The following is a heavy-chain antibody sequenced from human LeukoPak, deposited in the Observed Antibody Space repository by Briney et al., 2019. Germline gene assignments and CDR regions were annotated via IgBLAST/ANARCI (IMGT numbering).Heavy chain of an antibody. D-gene: IGHD5-12*01. CDR3: ARGRSGYDYGYGY. V-gene: IGHV3-21*01. CDR1: GFTFSSYS. J-gene: IGHJ4*02. Sequence: AGSLRLSCAASGFTFSSYSMNWVRQAPGKGLEWVSSISSSSSYIYYADSVKGRFTISRDNAKNSLYLQMNSLRAEDAAVYYCARGRSGYDYGYGYWGQGTLVTVSS. CDR2: ISSSSSYI.